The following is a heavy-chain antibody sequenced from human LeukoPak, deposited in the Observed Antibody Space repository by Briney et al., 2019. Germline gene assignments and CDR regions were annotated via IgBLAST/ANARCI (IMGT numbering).Heavy chain of an antibody. V-gene: IGHV4-59*01. CDR1: GGSISSYY. Sequence: SETLSLTCTVSGGSISSYYWSWIRQPPGKGLEWIGYIYYSGSTNYNPSLKGRVTISVDTSKNQFSLKLSSVTAADTAVYYCASSGSYGPYNWFDPWGQGTLVTVSS. J-gene: IGHJ5*02. CDR3: ASSGSYGPYNWFDP. D-gene: IGHD3-10*01. CDR2: IYYSGST.